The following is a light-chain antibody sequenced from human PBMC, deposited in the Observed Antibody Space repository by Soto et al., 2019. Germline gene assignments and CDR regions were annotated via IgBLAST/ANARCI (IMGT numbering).Light chain of an antibody. Sequence: EIVLTQSPGTQSLSPGERATLACRASQSVRGSYLAWYQQQPGQAPRLIIYGASYRATRIPDRCSGSGSGTNFTLTIRRLEHEEFAMYYCQKYGSSLSFGQGTRLDIQ. CDR2: GAS. V-gene: IGKV3-20*01. CDR3: QKYGSSLS. J-gene: IGKJ5*01. CDR1: QSVRGSY.